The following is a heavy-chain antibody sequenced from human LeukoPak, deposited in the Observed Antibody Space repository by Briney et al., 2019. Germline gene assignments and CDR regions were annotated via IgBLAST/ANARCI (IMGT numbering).Heavy chain of an antibody. V-gene: IGHV1-69*05. CDR1: GGTFSSYA. CDR2: IIHIVGTA. J-gene: IGHJ3*02. D-gene: IGHD3-22*01. CDR3: AREYYYDSSGYHDAFDI. Sequence: SVKVSCKASGGTFSSYAISWVRQAPGQGLEWMGRIIHIVGTANNAQKFQGSVTITTDESTSTDYMELSSLRSEDTAVYYCAREYYYDSSGYHDAFDIWGQGTMVTVSS.